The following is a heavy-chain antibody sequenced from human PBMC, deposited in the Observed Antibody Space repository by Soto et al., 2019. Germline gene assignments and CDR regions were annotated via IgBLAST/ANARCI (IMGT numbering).Heavy chain of an antibody. J-gene: IGHJ5*01. V-gene: IGHV1-8*01. CDR1: GYTFTTYE. D-gene: IGHD6-13*01. CDR3: ARGDSFTSSWYWFDS. Sequence: ASVKVSCKASGYTFTTYEMNWVRQATGQGLEWMGWMNPNNGNTGFAQKFQGRVTMTRNTSISTAYLELNSLTSEDTAVYYCARGDSFTSSWYWFDSWGQGTPVTVSS. CDR2: MNPNNGNT.